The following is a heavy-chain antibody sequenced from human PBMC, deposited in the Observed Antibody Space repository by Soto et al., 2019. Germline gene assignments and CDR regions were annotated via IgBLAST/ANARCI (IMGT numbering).Heavy chain of an antibody. V-gene: IGHV1-69*01. CDR3: AKYYCSGGSCYSNYYYGMDV. D-gene: IGHD2-15*01. J-gene: IGHJ6*02. Sequence: QVQLVQSGAEVKKPGSSVKVSCKASVGTFSSYAISWVRQAPGQGLEWMGGIIPIFGTANYAQKFQGRVTITADESTSTAYMELSSLRPEDTAVSDCAKYYCSGGSCYSNYYYGMDVWGQGTTVTVSS. CDR2: IIPIFGTA. CDR1: VGTFSSYA.